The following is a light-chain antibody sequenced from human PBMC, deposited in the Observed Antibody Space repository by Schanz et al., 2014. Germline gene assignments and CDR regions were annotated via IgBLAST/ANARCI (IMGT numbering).Light chain of an antibody. CDR2: STN. Sequence: QTVVTQEPSFSVSPGGTVTLTCGLSSGSVSTSYYPSWYQQTPGQAPRTLIYSTNTRSSGVPDRFSGSKSGNTASLTISGLQAEDEADYYCASWDDSLYARVFGGGTKVTVL. CDR3: ASWDDSLYARV. V-gene: IGLV8-61*01. CDR1: SGSVSTSYY. J-gene: IGLJ3*02.